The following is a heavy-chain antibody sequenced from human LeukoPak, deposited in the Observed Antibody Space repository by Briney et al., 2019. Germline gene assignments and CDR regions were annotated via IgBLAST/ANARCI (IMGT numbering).Heavy chain of an antibody. CDR3: ARRRGEPRSPHKNWYFDL. Sequence: PSQTLSLTCTVSGGSISSGGYYWSWIRQPPGKGLEWIGYIYHSGSTYYNPSLKSRVTISVDTSKNQFSLKLSSVTAADTAVYYCARRRGEPRSPHKNWYFDLWGRGTLVTVSS. J-gene: IGHJ2*01. V-gene: IGHV4-30-2*01. CDR1: GGSISSGGYY. CDR2: IYHSGST. D-gene: IGHD1-14*01.